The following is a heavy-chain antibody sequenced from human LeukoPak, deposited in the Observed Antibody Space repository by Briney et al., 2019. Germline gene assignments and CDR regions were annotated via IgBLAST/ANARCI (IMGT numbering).Heavy chain of an antibody. V-gene: IGHV1-2*02. D-gene: IGHD6-13*01. CDR1: GYTFTGYY. CDR3: ARDAVGYSSSGGFDY. CDR2: INPNSGGT. Sequence: ASVKVSCKASGYTFTGYYMHWVRQAPGQGLEWMGWINPNSGGTNYAQKFQGRVTMTRDTSISTAYMELSRLRSDDTAVYYCARDAVGYSSSGGFDYWGQGTLVTVSS. J-gene: IGHJ4*02.